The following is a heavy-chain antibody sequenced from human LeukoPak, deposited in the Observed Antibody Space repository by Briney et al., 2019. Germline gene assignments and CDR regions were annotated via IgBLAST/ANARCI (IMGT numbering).Heavy chain of an antibody. Sequence: ASVKVSCKASGYTFTSYGISWVRQAPGQVLEWMGWISAYNGNTNYAQKLQGRVTMTTDTSTSTAYMELRSLRSDDTAVYYCARDRVGTGLYYYYGMDVWGQGTTVTVSS. D-gene: IGHD1-1*01. V-gene: IGHV1-18*01. J-gene: IGHJ6*02. CDR1: GYTFTSYG. CDR2: ISAYNGNT. CDR3: ARDRVGTGLYYYYGMDV.